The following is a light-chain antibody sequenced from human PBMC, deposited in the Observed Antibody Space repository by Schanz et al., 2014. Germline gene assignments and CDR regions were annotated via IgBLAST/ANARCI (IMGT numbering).Light chain of an antibody. Sequence: QSVLTQPASVSGSPGQSITISCTGTSSDVGGYNYVSWYQQHPGKAPNLMIYDVSNRPSGVSNRFSGSKSGNTASLTISGIQAEDEADYYCTSYTSIRTWVFGGGTKLTVL. V-gene: IGLV2-14*01. CDR1: SSDVGGYNY. CDR3: TSYTSIRTWV. J-gene: IGLJ3*02. CDR2: DVS.